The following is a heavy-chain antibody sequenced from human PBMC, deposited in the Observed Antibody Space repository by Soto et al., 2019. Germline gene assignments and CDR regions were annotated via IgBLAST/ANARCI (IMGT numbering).Heavy chain of an antibody. V-gene: IGHV3-23*01. D-gene: IGHD3-9*01. CDR2: ISGSGAST. Sequence: EVQLLESGGGLVQPGGSLRLSCAASGFTFSSYAMSWVRQAPGKGLEWVSAISGSGASTYYADSVKGRFTISRDNSKNRIYLQMNSLRAEDTAVYYCAYFDWFIDYWGQGPLVTVSS. CDR1: GFTFSSYA. CDR3: AYFDWFIDY. J-gene: IGHJ4*02.